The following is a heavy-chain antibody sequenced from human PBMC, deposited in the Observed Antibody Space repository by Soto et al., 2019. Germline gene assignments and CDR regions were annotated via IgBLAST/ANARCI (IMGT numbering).Heavy chain of an antibody. CDR3: ARDNGEQLVHYYYYGMDV. Sequence: GGSLRLSCAASGFTFSSYSMNWVRQAPGKGLEWVSSISSSSSYIYYADSVKGRFTISRDNAKNSLYLQMNSLRAEDTAVYYCARDNGEQLVHYYYYGMDVWGQGTTVTGSS. CDR2: ISSSSSYI. D-gene: IGHD6-13*01. V-gene: IGHV3-21*01. CDR1: GFTFSSYS. J-gene: IGHJ6*02.